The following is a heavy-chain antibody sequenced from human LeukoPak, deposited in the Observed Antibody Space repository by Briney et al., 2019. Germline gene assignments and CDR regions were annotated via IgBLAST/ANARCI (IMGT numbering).Heavy chain of an antibody. CDR3: AKDQRIQPYYYDMDA. D-gene: IGHD5-18*01. J-gene: IGHJ6*02. Sequence: PGGSLRLSCAASGFPFSNYAMSWVRQAPGKGLEWVSAISGSGGSIYYADSVQGRFTISRDNSKNTLLFLQMDNLRAEDTAVYYCAKDQRIQPYYYDMDAWGQGTTVTVSS. CDR2: ISGSGGSI. CDR1: GFPFSNYA. V-gene: IGHV3-23*01.